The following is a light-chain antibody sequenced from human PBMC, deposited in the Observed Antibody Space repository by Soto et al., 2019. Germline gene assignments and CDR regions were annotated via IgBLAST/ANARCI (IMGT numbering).Light chain of an antibody. CDR3: QHCGSSGMYT. CDR2: ASS. CDR1: QSVSSTY. Sequence: EIVMTQSPGTLSLSPGERATLYCRASQSVSSTYLAWYQLKTCQAPRLLIYASSSRATGIPDRFSGSGSVTDFTLTIIRLEPEDFVVYYCQHCGSSGMYTFGQGTKREIK. J-gene: IGKJ2*01. V-gene: IGKV3-20*01.